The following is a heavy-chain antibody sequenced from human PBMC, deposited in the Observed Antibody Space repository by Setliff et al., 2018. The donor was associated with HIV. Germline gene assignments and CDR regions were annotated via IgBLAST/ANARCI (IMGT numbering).Heavy chain of an antibody. Sequence: PSETLSLTCTVSGGSISSFYWNWIRQPPGKELEWIGYIYYSGSTNYNPSLKSRVTISVDTSKNQFSLKLSSVTAADTAIYYCARECHVGTEGPRLANYFDFWGQGTLVTVS. CDR2: IYYSGST. V-gene: IGHV4-59*12. J-gene: IGHJ4*02. D-gene: IGHD6-19*01. CDR3: ARECHVGTEGPRLANYFDF. CDR1: GGSISSFY.